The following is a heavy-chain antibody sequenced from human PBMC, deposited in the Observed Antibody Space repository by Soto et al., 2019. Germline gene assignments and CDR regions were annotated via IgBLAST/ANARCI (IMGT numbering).Heavy chain of an antibody. D-gene: IGHD5-12*01. CDR3: ARPVAIVATSKAPYYYYGMDV. J-gene: IGHJ6*02. CDR2: IIPIFGTA. CDR1: GGTFSSYA. V-gene: IGHV1-69*01. Sequence: QVQLVQSAAEVKKPGSSVKVSCKASGGTFSSYAISWVRQAPGQGLEWMGGIIPIFGTANYAHKFQGRVTITADESTSTAYMELSSLRSEDTAVYYCARPVAIVATSKAPYYYYGMDVWGQGTTVTVSS.